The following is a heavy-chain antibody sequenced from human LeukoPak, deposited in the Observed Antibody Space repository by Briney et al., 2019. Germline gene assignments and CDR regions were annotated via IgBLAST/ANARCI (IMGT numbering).Heavy chain of an antibody. D-gene: IGHD6-19*01. J-gene: IGHJ6*02. V-gene: IGHV4-59*08. CDR3: ARQYSSGYYYGMDV. Sequence: PGGSLRLSCAASGFTFSSYAMSWIRQPPGKGLEWIGYIYYSGSTNYNPSLKSRVTISVDTSKNQFSLKLSSVTAADTAVYYCARQYSSGYYYGMDVWGQGTTVTVSS. CDR2: IYYSGST. CDR1: GFTFSSYA.